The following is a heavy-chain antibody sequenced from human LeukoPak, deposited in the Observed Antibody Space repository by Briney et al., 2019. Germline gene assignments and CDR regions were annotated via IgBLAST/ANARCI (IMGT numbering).Heavy chain of an antibody. CDR2: IYPGDSDT. J-gene: IGHJ4*02. Sequence: GESLKISCKGSGYSFTSYWIGWVRQMPGKGLEWMGIIYPGDSDTRYSPSFQGQATISAHKPISTAYLQWSSLKASHTAMCYCARRANCGGDCYYPVDYWGQGTLVPHSS. CDR3: ARRANCGGDCYYPVDY. D-gene: IGHD2-21*01. V-gene: IGHV5-51*01. CDR1: GYSFTSYW.